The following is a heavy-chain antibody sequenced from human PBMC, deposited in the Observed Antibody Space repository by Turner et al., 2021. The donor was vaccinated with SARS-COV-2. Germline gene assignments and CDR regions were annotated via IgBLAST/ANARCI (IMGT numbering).Heavy chain of an antibody. CDR2: INHSGIT. V-gene: IGHV4-34*01. J-gene: IGHJ4*02. D-gene: IGHD2-21*02. Sequence: QVHLQPWGKQLLKPSETLSLTCAVYRGSFTDSYWSWIRQSPERGLEWIGEINHSGITNINPSLKSRVTMSVDTPKNQFSLKVISVTAADTAIYYCARGSVTWGQGTLVTVSS. CDR3: ARGSVT. CDR1: RGSFTDSY.